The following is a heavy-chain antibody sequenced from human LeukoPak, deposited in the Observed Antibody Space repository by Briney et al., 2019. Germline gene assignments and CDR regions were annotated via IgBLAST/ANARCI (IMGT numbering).Heavy chain of an antibody. Sequence: GGSLRLSCAASGFTFSSYAMSWVRQAPGKGLEWVSVISASGGAYHADSVKGRFTISRDNSKTTVFLQMNSLRDDDTAVYYCAKVHHYDSSGYCNLDRWGQGTLVTVSS. CDR2: ISASGGA. J-gene: IGHJ5*02. V-gene: IGHV3-23*01. CDR3: AKVHHYDSSGYCNLDR. CDR1: GFTFSSYA. D-gene: IGHD3-22*01.